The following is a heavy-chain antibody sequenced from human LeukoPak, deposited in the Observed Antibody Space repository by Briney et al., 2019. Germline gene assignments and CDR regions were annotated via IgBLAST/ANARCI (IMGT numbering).Heavy chain of an antibody. V-gene: IGHV4-39*07. D-gene: IGHD2-2*01. Sequence: SETLSLTCTISGGSISSSRYYWGWIRQPPGKGLEWIGSIYYSGSTYYNPSLKSRVTMSVDTSKNQFSLKLSSVTAADTAVYYCARSPLRCSSTSCFEGGGFDPWGQGTLVTVSS. CDR1: GGSISSSRYY. CDR2: IYYSGST. CDR3: ARSPLRCSSTSCFEGGGFDP. J-gene: IGHJ5*02.